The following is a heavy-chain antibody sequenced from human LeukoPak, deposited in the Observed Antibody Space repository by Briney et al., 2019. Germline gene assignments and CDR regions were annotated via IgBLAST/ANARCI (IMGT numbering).Heavy chain of an antibody. D-gene: IGHD3-22*01. Sequence: GGSLRLSCAASGFTFSSYAMSWVRQAPGKGLEWVSAISGSGGSTYYAGSVKGRFTISRDNSKNTLYLQMNSLRAEDTAVYYCAKDYYDSSGCDWGRGTLVTVSS. J-gene: IGHJ4*02. V-gene: IGHV3-23*01. CDR3: AKDYYDSSGCD. CDR2: ISGSGGST. CDR1: GFTFSSYA.